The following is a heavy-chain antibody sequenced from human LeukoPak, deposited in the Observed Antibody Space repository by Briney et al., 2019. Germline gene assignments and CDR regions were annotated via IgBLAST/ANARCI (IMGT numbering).Heavy chain of an antibody. CDR2: INPNSGGT. J-gene: IGHJ6*02. CDR1: GYTFTGYY. CDR3: AINSYCGGDCYREDYHYGMDV. Sequence: ASVKVSCKASGYTFTGYYMHWVRQAPGQGLEWMGWINPNSGGTNYAQKFQGRVTMTRDTSISTAYMELSRLRSDDTAVYYCAINSYCGGDCYREDYHYGMDVWGQGTTVTVSS. D-gene: IGHD2-21*02. V-gene: IGHV1-2*02.